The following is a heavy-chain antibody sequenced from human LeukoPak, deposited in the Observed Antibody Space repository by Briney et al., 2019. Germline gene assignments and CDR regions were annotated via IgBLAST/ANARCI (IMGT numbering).Heavy chain of an antibody. V-gene: IGHV1-46*01. Sequence: GASVKVSCTASGYTFTSYYIHWVRQAPGQGLEWMGIINPAGGSTTYAQKFQGSRLTLTRDTSTSTVYMELSRLRSDDTAVYYCARDVISIGDSSGNQIFDYWGQGTLVTVSS. CDR3: ARDVISIGDSSGNQIFDY. CDR1: GYTFTSYY. CDR2: INPAGGST. D-gene: IGHD3-22*01. J-gene: IGHJ4*02.